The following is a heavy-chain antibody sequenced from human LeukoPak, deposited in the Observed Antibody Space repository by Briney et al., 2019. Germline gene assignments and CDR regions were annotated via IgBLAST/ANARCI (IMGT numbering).Heavy chain of an antibody. Sequence: PSETLSLTCTVSGGSIRSYYWSWIRQPPGKGLEWIGYIYYSGNTNYNPSLKSRVTISVDTSKNQFSLKLSSVTAADTAVYYCARYSSGWRYHFDYWGQGILVTVSS. J-gene: IGHJ4*02. V-gene: IGHV4-59*01. CDR2: IYYSGNT. D-gene: IGHD6-19*01. CDR1: GGSIRSYY. CDR3: ARYSSGWRYHFDY.